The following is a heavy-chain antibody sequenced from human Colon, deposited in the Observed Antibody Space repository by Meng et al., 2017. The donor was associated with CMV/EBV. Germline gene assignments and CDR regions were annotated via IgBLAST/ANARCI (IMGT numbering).Heavy chain of an antibody. V-gene: IGHV6-1*01. Sequence: QVQLKQTGPGWVKPSHTLLLTRAIFGDSVSSNDATWNWIRQSPSGGLEWLGRTYYRSTWYNDYAASVRSRISIKPDTSKNHFSLQLNSVTPEDTAMYYCVRLRGNSWLDYWGQGTLVTVSS. CDR3: VRLRGNSWLDY. CDR2: TYYRSTWYN. J-gene: IGHJ4*02. D-gene: IGHD6-13*01. CDR1: GDSVSSNDAT.